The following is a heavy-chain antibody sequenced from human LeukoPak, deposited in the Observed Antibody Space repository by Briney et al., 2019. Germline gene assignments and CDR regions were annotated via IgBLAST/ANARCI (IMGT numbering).Heavy chain of an antibody. CDR2: ISAYNGDT. J-gene: IGHJ3*02. CDR1: GYTFTSYG. CDR3: ARGFGANAFDI. D-gene: IGHD3-10*01. Sequence: ASVKVSCKASGYTFTSYGISWVRQAPGQGLGWMGWISAYNGDTKYAQNLQGRVTMTTDTSTSTAYMKLSSLRSDDTAVYYCARGFGANAFDIWGQGTMVTVSS. V-gene: IGHV1-18*01.